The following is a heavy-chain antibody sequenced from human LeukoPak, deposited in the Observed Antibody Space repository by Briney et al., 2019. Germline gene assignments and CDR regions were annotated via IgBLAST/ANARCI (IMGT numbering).Heavy chain of an antibody. D-gene: IGHD1-26*01. V-gene: IGHV3-21*04. J-gene: IGHJ3*02. CDR2: ISGWSSDI. CDR1: GFTFDDYG. CDR3: ARGPPVGARRHSAFDI. Sequence: NTGGSLRLSCAASGFTFDDYGMSWVRQAPGKGLEWVSSISGWSSDIYYADSVKGRFTISRDYAKNSLYMQMNSLRAEDTALYYCARGPPVGARRHSAFDIWGQGTMVTVSS.